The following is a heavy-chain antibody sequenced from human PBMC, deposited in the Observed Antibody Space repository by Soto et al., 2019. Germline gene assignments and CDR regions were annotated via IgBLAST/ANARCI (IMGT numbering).Heavy chain of an antibody. CDR2: ISYDGSDK. D-gene: IGHD6-19*01. CDR3: AKGYEISPPIASGWYSNYYYGMDV. CDR1: GFTFSSYG. Sequence: PGGSLRLSCAASGFTFSSYGMHWVRQAPGKGLEWVAVISYDGSDKWYADSVKGRFTISRDNSKNTLYLQMNSLRGEDTAVYYCAKGYEISPPIASGWYSNYYYGMDVWGQGTTVTVSS. V-gene: IGHV3-30*18. J-gene: IGHJ6*02.